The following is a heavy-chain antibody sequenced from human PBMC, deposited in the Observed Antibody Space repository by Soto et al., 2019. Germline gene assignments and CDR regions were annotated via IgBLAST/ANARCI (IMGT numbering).Heavy chain of an antibody. Sequence: PSETLSLTCTVSGGSIGSYYWSWIRQPPGKGLEWIGYIYYSGSTNYNPSLKSRVTISVDTSKNQFSLKLSSVTAADTAVYYCARLRFSTGIYAFDIWGQGTMVTVSS. CDR3: ARLRFSTGIYAFDI. J-gene: IGHJ3*02. CDR2: IYYSGST. V-gene: IGHV4-59*08. CDR1: GGSIGSYY. D-gene: IGHD2-2*01.